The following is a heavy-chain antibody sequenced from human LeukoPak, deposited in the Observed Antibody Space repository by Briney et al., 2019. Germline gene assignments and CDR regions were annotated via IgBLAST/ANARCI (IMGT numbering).Heavy chain of an antibody. CDR3: AKDGATGSHNWLDP. D-gene: IGHD3-10*01. V-gene: IGHV3-23*01. Sequence: GGSLRLSCAASGFTFTHYGMNWVRQAPGKGLEWVSTISASGVTTHYADSVKGHFTISRDDSKNTLYLHMNSLRVGDTAVYYCAKDGATGSHNWLDPWGQGTLVTVSS. J-gene: IGHJ5*02. CDR2: ISASGVTT. CDR1: GFTFTHYG.